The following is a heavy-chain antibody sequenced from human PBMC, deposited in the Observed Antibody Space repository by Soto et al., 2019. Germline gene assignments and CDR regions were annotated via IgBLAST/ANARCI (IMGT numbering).Heavy chain of an antibody. CDR1: GDSITSSSHY. D-gene: IGHD6-6*01. Sequence: QLQLQESGPGLVKPSETLSLTCTVSGDSITSSSHYWGWIRQPPGKGLEGIANIYYDGNTYYNPSLKSRVAISLDTSKNQFSLRLNSVTAADTAVYYCARSSIEPRVFMYPFDSWGQGTLVTVSS. CDR2: IYYDGNT. J-gene: IGHJ4*02. V-gene: IGHV4-39*01. CDR3: ARSSIEPRVFMYPFDS.